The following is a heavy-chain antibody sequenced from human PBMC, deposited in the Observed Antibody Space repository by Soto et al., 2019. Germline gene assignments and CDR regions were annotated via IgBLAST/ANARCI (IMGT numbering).Heavy chain of an antibody. CDR2: INPSGGST. CDR1: GYTFTSYG. J-gene: IGHJ3*02. Sequence: GASVKVSCKASGYTFTSYGISWVRQAPGQGLEWMGIINPSGGSTSYAQKFQGRVTMTRDTSTSTVYMELSSLRSEDTAVYYCARVEMATTIAAAFDIWGQGTMVTVSS. V-gene: IGHV1-46*01. D-gene: IGHD5-12*01. CDR3: ARVEMATTIAAAFDI.